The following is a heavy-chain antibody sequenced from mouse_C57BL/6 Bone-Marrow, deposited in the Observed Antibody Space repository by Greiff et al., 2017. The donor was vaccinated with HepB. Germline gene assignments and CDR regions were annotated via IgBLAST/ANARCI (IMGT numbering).Heavy chain of an antibody. V-gene: IGHV14-4*01. CDR1: GFNIKDDY. CDR2: IDPENGDT. D-gene: IGHD2-10*01. CDR3: TPYPYYFDY. Sequence: EVQLQHSGAELVRPGASVKLSCTASGFNIKDDYMHWVKQRPEQGLEWIGWIDPENGDTEYASKFQGKATITADTSSNTAYLQLSSLTSEDTAVYYCTPYPYYFDYWGQGTTLTVSS. J-gene: IGHJ2*01.